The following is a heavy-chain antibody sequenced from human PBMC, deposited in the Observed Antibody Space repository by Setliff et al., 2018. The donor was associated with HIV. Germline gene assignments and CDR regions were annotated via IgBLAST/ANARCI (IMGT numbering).Heavy chain of an antibody. CDR3: VRAYAQDFQH. CDR1: GYTFTGYY. D-gene: IGHD2-2*01. CDR2: VSPFDDGT. V-gene: IGHV1-46*01. J-gene: IGHJ1*01. Sequence: GASVKVSCKASGYTFTGYYMHWVRQAPGQGLEWMAMVSPFDDGTNYAQKFQGRVTMTRDTSTSTVYMELRSLRSEDSAVYYCVRAYAQDFQHWGQGTVVTVSS.